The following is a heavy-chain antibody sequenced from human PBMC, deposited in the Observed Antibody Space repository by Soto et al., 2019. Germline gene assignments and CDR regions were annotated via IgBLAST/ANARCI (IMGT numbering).Heavy chain of an antibody. Sequence: QVQLQESGPGLVKPSGTLSLTCAVSGGSISSSNWWSWVRQPPGKGLEWIGEIYHSGSTNYNPSLKGRVTXXVXKXXNQFPLKLSSVPAADTAVYYCARYASAAHLRWFDPWGQGTLVTVSS. CDR1: GGSISSSNW. D-gene: IGHD6-6*01. CDR3: ARYASAAHLRWFDP. V-gene: IGHV4-4*02. CDR2: IYHSGST. J-gene: IGHJ5*02.